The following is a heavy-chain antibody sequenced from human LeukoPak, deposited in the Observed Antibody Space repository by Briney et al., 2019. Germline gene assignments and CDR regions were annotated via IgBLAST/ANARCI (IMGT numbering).Heavy chain of an antibody. CDR1: GFTFKSYA. D-gene: IGHD6-6*01. V-gene: IGHV3-64*05. CDR3: VKGLDYSSSQMDS. Sequence: GGSLSLSCSASGFTFKSYAMHWVRQAPGKGLEYVSSINTNGANTYYADSAKGRFTISRDNSRNTVYVRMNSLTPEDTAVYYCVKGLDYSSSQMDSWGQGTLVTVSS. CDR2: INTNGANT. J-gene: IGHJ4*02.